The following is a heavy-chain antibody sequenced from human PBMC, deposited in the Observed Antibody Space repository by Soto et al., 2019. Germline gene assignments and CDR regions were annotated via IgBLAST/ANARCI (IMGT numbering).Heavy chain of an antibody. CDR3: ARGRYYGSGSYRLQH. J-gene: IGHJ1*01. CDR2: INHSGST. CDR1: GGSFSGYY. D-gene: IGHD3-10*01. V-gene: IGHV4-34*01. Sequence: SETLSLTCAVYGGSFSGYYWSWIRQPPGKGLEWIGEINHSGSTNYNPSLKSRVTISVDTSKNQFSLKLSSVTAADTAVYYCARGRYYGSGSYRLQHWGQGTLVTVSS.